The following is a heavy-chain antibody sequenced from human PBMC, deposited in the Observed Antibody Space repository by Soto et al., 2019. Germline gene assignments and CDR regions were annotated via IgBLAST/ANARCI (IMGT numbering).Heavy chain of an antibody. CDR2: INPNSGGT. Sequence: DSVKVSCKASGYTFTGYYMHWVRQAPGQGLEWMGWINPNSGGTNYAQKFQGRVTMTRDTSISTAYMELSRLRSDDTAVYYCARDPSLVVVVAANTNPRDNWFDPWGQGTLVTGSS. J-gene: IGHJ5*02. CDR3: ARDPSLVVVVAANTNPRDNWFDP. CDR1: GYTFTGYY. D-gene: IGHD2-15*01. V-gene: IGHV1-2*02.